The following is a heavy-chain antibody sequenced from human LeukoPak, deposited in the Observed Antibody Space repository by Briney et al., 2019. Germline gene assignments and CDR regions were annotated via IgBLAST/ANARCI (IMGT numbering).Heavy chain of an antibody. CDR2: ISGDGGST. CDR3: AKDTSYDSSGYYYGVDY. J-gene: IGHJ4*02. V-gene: IGHV3-43*02. D-gene: IGHD3-22*01. Sequence: GGSLRLSCAASGFTFDDYAMHWVRQAPGKGLEWVSLISGDGGSTYYADSVKGRFTISRDNSKNSLYLQMNSLGTEDTALYYCAKDTSYDSSGYYYGVDYWGQGTLVTVSS. CDR1: GFTFDDYA.